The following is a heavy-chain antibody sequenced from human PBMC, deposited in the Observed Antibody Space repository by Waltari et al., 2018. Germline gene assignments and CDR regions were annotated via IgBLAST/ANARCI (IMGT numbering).Heavy chain of an antibody. D-gene: IGHD3-16*01. J-gene: IGHJ4*02. CDR3: ARDRRGYFDY. CDR2: VSGVSRFI. CDR1: GLTFSGYS. Sequence: EVQLVESGGGLVKPGGSLRLSCEASGLTFSGYSMTWVRQAPGKGLELVSSVSGVSRFIYYADSVNGRFPISSDDAKNSLYLQMNSLRVEDTAVYYCARDRRGYFDYWGPGTLVSVSS. V-gene: IGHV3-21*01.